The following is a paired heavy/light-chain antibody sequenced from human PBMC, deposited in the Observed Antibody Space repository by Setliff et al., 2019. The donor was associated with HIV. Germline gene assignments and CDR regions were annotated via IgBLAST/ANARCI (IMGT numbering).Light chain of an antibody. CDR3: QQYGSSLSFT. V-gene: IGKV3-20*01. CDR2: GAS. CDR1: QSVSSSY. Sequence: EIVLTQSPGTLSLSPGERATLSCRASQSVSSSYLAWYQQKPGQAPRLLIYGASSRATGIPDRFSGSGSGTDFTLTISRLEPEDFAVYYCQQYGSSLSFTFGPGTKVDIK. J-gene: IGKJ3*01.
Heavy chain of an antibody. CDR2: ISYDGSNK. V-gene: IGHV3-30-3*01. D-gene: IGHD3-22*01. Sequence: QVQLVESGGGVVQPGRSLRLSCAASGFTFSSYAMHWVRQAPGKGLEWVAVISYDGSNKYYADSVKGRFTISRDNSKNTLYLQMNSLRAEDTAVYYCAREGAGITMKPGGGVPNYYYYGMDVWGQGTTVTVSS. J-gene: IGHJ6*02. CDR1: GFTFSSYA. CDR3: AREGAGITMKPGGGVPNYYYYGMDV.